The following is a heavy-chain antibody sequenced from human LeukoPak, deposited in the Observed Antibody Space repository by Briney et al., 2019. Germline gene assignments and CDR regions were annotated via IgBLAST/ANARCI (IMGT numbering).Heavy chain of an antibody. CDR3: ARDRSGSYETFDI. CDR1: GFTFNIYA. CDR2: IPYDGSNQ. V-gene: IGHV3-30*04. Sequence: PGRSLRLSCAASGFTFNIYAMHWVRQAPGKGLEWVAVIPYDGSNQYYADSVKGRFTFSRDNSKNTLYLQMNSLRAEDTAMNYCARDRSGSYETFDIWGQGTMVTVSS. D-gene: IGHD1-26*01. J-gene: IGHJ3*02.